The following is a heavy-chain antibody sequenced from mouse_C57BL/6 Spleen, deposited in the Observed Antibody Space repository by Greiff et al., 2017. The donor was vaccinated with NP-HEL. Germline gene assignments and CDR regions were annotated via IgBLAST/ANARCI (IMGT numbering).Heavy chain of an antibody. D-gene: IGHD2-4*01. CDR3: TRDQGYGLSLRRYYAMDY. J-gene: IGHJ4*01. V-gene: IGHV5-9-1*02. CDR1: GFTFSSYA. CDR2: ISSGGDYI. Sequence: EVKLVESGEGLVKPGGSLKLSCAASGFTFSSYAMSWVRQTPEKRLEWVAYISSGGDYIYYADTVKGRFTISRDNARNTLYLQMSSLKSEDTAMYYCTRDQGYGLSLRRYYAMDYWGQGTSVTVSS.